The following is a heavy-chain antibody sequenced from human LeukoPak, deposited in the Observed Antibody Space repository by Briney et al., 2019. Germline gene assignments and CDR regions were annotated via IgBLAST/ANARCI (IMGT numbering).Heavy chain of an antibody. CDR3: ARLEAYSSSSGGWFDP. CDR1: GGSVSSGSYY. Sequence: RASETLSLTCTVSGGSVSSGSYYWSWIRQPPGKGLEWIGYIYYSGSTNYNPSLKSRVTISVDTSKNQFSLKLSSVTAADTAVYYCARLEAYSSSSGGWFDPWGQGTLVSVSS. V-gene: IGHV4-61*01. CDR2: IYYSGST. J-gene: IGHJ5*02. D-gene: IGHD6-6*01.